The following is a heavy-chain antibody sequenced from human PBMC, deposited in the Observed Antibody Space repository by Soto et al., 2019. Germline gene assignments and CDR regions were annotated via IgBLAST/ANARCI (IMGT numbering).Heavy chain of an antibody. CDR2: TYYRSRWFN. CDR1: GDSVSSNSAT. CDR3: ARLRGDSLFDF. J-gene: IGHJ5*01. Sequence: QVQLQQSGPGLVKPSQTLSLTCAISGDSVSSNSATWDWIRQSPSRGLEWLGRTYYRSRWFNDYAGSVKGRITIIPDSSNNQFSLQWTSLSLDYTAVYYCARLRGDSLFDFWGQGTRVTVSS. V-gene: IGHV6-1*01.